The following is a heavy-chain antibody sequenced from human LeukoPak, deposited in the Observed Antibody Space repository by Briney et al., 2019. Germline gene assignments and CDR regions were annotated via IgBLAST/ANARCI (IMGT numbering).Heavy chain of an antibody. J-gene: IGHJ6*02. Sequence: SETLSLTCTVSGRSISSSSYFWGWIRQPPGKGLEWIGRIYYSGSTYYNPSLKSRVTISVDTTKNEFSLKLSSVTAADTAVYYRARHAERYCSSTSCSPFYSSGMDVWGQGTTVTVSS. V-gene: IGHV4-39*07. CDR2: IYYSGST. CDR1: GRSISSSSYF. CDR3: ARHAERYCSSTSCSPFYSSGMDV. D-gene: IGHD2-2*01.